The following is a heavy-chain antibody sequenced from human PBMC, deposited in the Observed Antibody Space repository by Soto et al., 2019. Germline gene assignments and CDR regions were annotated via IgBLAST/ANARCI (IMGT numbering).Heavy chain of an antibody. V-gene: IGHV3-30*18. CDR3: AKDHQTYNWDYLFDS. CDR2: ISNDGNNK. J-gene: IGHJ4*02. D-gene: IGHD1-7*01. Sequence: QVQLVESGGGVVQPGRSLRLSCAASGFTFSINDMHWVRQAPGRGLEWVAVISNDGNNKYYADSVKGRFTLFRDNSKNMVYLQMDSLRVEDTAVYYCAKDHQTYNWDYLFDSWGPGTLVTVSS. CDR1: GFTFSIND.